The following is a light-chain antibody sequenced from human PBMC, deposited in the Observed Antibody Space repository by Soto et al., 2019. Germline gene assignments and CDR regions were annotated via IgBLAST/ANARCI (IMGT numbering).Light chain of an antibody. CDR1: QSVGSSY. V-gene: IGKV3-20*01. Sequence: IVLTHAPGSLSFSPGERATLSFRASQSVGSSYLSWYQQKTGQAPRLLIYDVSSRATGIPDRFSGSGSGTDFTLTISRLEPEDCAVYFCQQYVSSPFTFGPGTKVDNK. CDR3: QQYVSSPFT. CDR2: DVS. J-gene: IGKJ3*01.